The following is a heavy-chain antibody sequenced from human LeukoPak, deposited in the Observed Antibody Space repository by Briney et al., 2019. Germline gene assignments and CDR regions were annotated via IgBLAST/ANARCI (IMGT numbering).Heavy chain of an antibody. CDR2: ISGSGGST. CDR3: AKDQGITIFGVVGYFDY. V-gene: IGHV3-23*01. CDR1: GFTFSSYA. D-gene: IGHD3-3*01. J-gene: IGHJ4*02. Sequence: GGSLRLSCAASGFTFSSYAMSWVRQAPGKGLEWVSAISGSGGSTYYADSVKGRFTISRDNSKNTLYLQMNSLRAEDTAVYYCAKDQGITIFGVVGYFDYWGQGTLFTVSS.